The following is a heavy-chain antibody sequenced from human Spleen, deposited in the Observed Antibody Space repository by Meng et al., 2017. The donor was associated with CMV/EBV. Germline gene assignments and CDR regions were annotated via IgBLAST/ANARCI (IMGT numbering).Heavy chain of an antibody. CDR2: INPNTDIT. J-gene: IGHJ6*02. CDR3: ARGEGGFSPLDYNYGMDV. Sequence: ASVKVSCKASGYTFTSYYMHWVRQAPGQGLEWMGWINPNTDITKYAQKFQGRVTMTRDTSISTAYMELSRLRSDDTAVYYCARGEGGFSPLDYNYGMDVWGQGTTVTVSS. D-gene: IGHD2-15*01. V-gene: IGHV1-2*02. CDR1: GYTFTSYY.